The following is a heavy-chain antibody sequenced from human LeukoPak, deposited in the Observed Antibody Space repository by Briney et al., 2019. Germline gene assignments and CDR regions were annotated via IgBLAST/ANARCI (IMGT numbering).Heavy chain of an antibody. D-gene: IGHD6-19*01. Sequence: GGSLRLSCAASGFTFDDYGMSWVRQVPGKGLEWVSGINWNCGSTGYADSVKGRFTISRDNAKNSLYLQMNTLRAEDTALYYCARVKDIAVAGAIDYWGQGTLVTVSS. CDR3: ARVKDIAVAGAIDY. J-gene: IGHJ4*02. CDR1: GFTFDDYG. V-gene: IGHV3-20*04. CDR2: INWNCGST.